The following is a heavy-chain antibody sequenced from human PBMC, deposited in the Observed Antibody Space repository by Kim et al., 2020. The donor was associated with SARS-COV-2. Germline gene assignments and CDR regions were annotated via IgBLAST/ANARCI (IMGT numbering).Heavy chain of an antibody. V-gene: IGHV3-74*01. CDR1: GFSFSNYW. Sequence: GGSLRLSCVASGFSFSNYWMHWVRQVPGKGLVWVSVIKSDGSTTNYADSVKGRFTISRDNAKNTLYLQMNSLRVEDTAVYYCVRDGVGARHDPDYWGQGTLVTVSS. CDR3: VRDGVGARHDPDY. CDR2: IKSDGSTT. D-gene: IGHD1-26*01. J-gene: IGHJ4*02.